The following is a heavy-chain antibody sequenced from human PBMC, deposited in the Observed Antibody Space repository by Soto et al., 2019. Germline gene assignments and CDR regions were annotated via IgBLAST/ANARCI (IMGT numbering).Heavy chain of an antibody. D-gene: IGHD3-3*01. CDR3: NAYCDFWGGHTPL. V-gene: IGHV3-15*07. J-gene: IGHJ4*02. CDR1: GFTFKNVW. CDR2: IKSKADGETI. Sequence: EVQLVESGGGLVKPGGSHGLSCAASGFTFKNVWMHWVRQAPGKGLEWVGRIKSKADGETIDYAEPVKGRFTISRDDSKNTLYLQMNNLKTEDTAVYYCNAYCDFWGGHTPLWGQGTLVAVSS.